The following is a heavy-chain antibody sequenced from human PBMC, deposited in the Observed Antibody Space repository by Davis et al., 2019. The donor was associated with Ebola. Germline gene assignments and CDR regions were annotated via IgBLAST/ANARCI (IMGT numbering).Heavy chain of an antibody. CDR2: VNDSGST. CDR3: ARGRRNLIY. J-gene: IGHJ4*02. Sequence: MPSETLSLTCAVYGGSLSGYYWSWIRQPPGKGLEWIGEVNDSGSTNYNPSLKSRVIMSSDTSKNQFSLKLSSVTAADTAVYCCARGRRNLIYWGQGTLVTVSS. V-gene: IGHV4-34*01. CDR1: GGSLSGYY. D-gene: IGHD3-9*01.